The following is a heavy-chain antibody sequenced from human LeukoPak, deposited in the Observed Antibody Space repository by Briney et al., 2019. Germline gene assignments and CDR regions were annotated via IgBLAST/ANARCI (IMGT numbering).Heavy chain of an antibody. V-gene: IGHV4-59*01. CDR2: IYYSGST. CDR3: ARDSAATGRCFDL. J-gene: IGHJ2*01. Sequence: SETLSLTCTVSGGSISNYYWSWIRQPPGKGLEWIGHIYYSGSTNYNPSLRSRVTISVDTSKNLFSLKLSSVTAADTAVYYCARDSAATGRCFDLWGRGTLVTVSS. D-gene: IGHD6-25*01. CDR1: GGSISNYY.